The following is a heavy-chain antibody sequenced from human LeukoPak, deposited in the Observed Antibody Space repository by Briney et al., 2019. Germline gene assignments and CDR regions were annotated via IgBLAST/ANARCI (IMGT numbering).Heavy chain of an antibody. V-gene: IGHV3-11*01. CDR3: ARAQGRDSYYYFYMDV. Sequence: PGGSLRLSCAASGFTVSSNYMSWVRQAPGKGLEWVSSISGSGGNTHYADSVKGRFTISRDNARNSLFLQMNTLRAEDTAVYYCARAQGRDSYYYFYMDVWGKGTTVTISS. J-gene: IGHJ6*03. CDR1: GFTVSSNY. D-gene: IGHD5-24*01. CDR2: ISGSGGNT.